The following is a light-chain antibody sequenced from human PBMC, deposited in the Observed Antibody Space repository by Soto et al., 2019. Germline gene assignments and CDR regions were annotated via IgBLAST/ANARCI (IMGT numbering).Light chain of an antibody. CDR1: QSVSSSY. V-gene: IGKV3-20*01. Sequence: EIVLTQSPGTLSLSPGERATLSCRASQSVSSSYLAWYQQKPGQAPWLLIYGASSRATGIPDRFSGSGSGTDFTLTISRLEPEDFAVYYCQQYGSSPLTFGQGTKVDI. J-gene: IGKJ1*01. CDR3: QQYGSSPLT. CDR2: GAS.